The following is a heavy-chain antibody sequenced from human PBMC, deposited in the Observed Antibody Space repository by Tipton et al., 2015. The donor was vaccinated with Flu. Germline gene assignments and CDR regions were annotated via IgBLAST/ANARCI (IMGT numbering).Heavy chain of an antibody. D-gene: IGHD3/OR15-3a*01. CDR1: GDSVNSYF. CDR2: IRYSGTT. CDR3: ARLLGERGGGLAY. J-gene: IGHJ4*02. V-gene: IGHV4-59*08. Sequence: TLSLTCTVSGDSVNSYFWNWIRQPPGKGLEWVGYIRYSGTTNYNPSPKSRITMSLDTSKNQFSLNLDSVTAADTAVYYCARLLGERGGGLAYWGRGTLVTVSS.